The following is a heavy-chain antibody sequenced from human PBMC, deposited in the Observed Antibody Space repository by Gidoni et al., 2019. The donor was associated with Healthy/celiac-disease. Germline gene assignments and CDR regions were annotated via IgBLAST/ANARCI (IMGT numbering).Heavy chain of an antibody. CDR1: GFTFDDYA. J-gene: IGHJ3*02. V-gene: IGHV3-9*01. Sequence: EVQLVESGGGLVQPGRSLRLSCAASGFTFDDYAMHWVRQAPGKGLEWVSGISWNSGSIGYADSVKGRFTISRDNAKNSLYLQMNSLRAEDTALYYCAKDMNYYDSSGYYNDAFDIWGQGTMVTVSS. D-gene: IGHD3-22*01. CDR3: AKDMNYYDSSGYYNDAFDI. CDR2: ISWNSGSI.